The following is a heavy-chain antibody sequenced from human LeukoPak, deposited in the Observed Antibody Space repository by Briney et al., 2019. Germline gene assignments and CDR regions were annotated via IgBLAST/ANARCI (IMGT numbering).Heavy chain of an antibody. CDR3: ATDQRGAGLGFRYGSGSYNGMDV. Sequence: ASVNVSCKVSGYTLTELSMHWVRQAPGKGLEWRGGFDPEDGETLYAQKFQGTVTMTEDTSTDTAYMELSSLRSEDTAVYYCATDQRGAGLGFRYGSGSYNGMDVWGQGTTVTVSS. J-gene: IGHJ6*02. D-gene: IGHD3-10*01. CDR2: FDPEDGET. CDR1: GYTLTELS. V-gene: IGHV1-24*01.